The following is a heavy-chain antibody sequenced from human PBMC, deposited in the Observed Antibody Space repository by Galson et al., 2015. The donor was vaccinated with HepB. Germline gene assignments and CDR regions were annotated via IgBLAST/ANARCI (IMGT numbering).Heavy chain of an antibody. CDR1: GYSFTSYW. J-gene: IGHJ4*02. V-gene: IGHV5-10-1*01. CDR3: ARHLPAARGSPNYYFDY. CDR2: IDPSDSYT. D-gene: IGHD2-15*01. Sequence: AEVKKPGESLRISCKGSGYSFTSYWISWVRQLPGKGLEWMGRIDPSDSYTNYSPSFQGHVTISADKSISTAYLQWSSLKASDTAMYYCARHLPAARGSPNYYFDYWGQGTLVTVSS.